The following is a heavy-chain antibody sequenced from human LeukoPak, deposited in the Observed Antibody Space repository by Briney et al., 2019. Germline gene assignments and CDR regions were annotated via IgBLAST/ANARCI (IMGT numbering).Heavy chain of an antibody. CDR2: IKGDGSEK. D-gene: IGHD6-19*01. J-gene: IGHJ4*02. CDR1: GFTFRNHW. Sequence: GGSLRLSCAASGFTFRNHWMGWVRQAPGKGLEWVANIKGDGSEKEYVDSVKGRFTISRDNAKDLMHLQMNSLRAEDTAVYYCAKVYSRGWYVDYWGQGTLVTVSS. V-gene: IGHV3-7*04. CDR3: AKVYSRGWYVDY.